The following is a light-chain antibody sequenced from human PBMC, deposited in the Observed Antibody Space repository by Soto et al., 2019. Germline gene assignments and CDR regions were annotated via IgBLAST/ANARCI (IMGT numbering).Light chain of an antibody. Sequence: EIVLTQSPGTLSLSPGERATLSCRASQSVSSNYLAWYQQKPGQSPRLLIYGASRRATGIPDRFSGSGSGTDVTLTISRLEPEDFAVYYCQQYGSSPPTTFGQGTKVEIK. CDR2: GAS. CDR1: QSVSSNY. V-gene: IGKV3-20*01. J-gene: IGKJ1*01. CDR3: QQYGSSPPTT.